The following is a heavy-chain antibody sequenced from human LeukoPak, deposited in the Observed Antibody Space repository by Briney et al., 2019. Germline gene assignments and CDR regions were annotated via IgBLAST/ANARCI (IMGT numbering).Heavy chain of an antibody. Sequence: PGGSLRLSCAASGFTFSTYSMNWVRQAPGKGLEWVSSIISSTDSIYYADSVKGRFTISRDNAKNSLYLQMNSLRAEDTAMYYCARRAGDYSHPYDYWGQGTLVTVSS. CDR2: IISSTDSI. J-gene: IGHJ4*02. V-gene: IGHV3-21*04. CDR3: ARRAGDYSHPYDY. D-gene: IGHD3-22*01. CDR1: GFTFSTYS.